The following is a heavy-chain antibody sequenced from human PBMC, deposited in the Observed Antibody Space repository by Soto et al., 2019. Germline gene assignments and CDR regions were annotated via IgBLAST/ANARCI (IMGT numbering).Heavy chain of an antibody. J-gene: IGHJ5*02. V-gene: IGHV3-23*01. D-gene: IGHD6-13*01. CDR1: GSPLGSYA. CDR3: ARRPSAAVGKHNYFDP. Sequence: HLLESGGGLVQPGGSLRLSCIASGSPLGSYAMNWVRQAPGKGLEWVSTISIGGHDTFYADSVKGRFTISRDNSRNTRYLLMNSLRAEDTAVYYCARRPSAAVGKHNYFDPWGQGTLVTVSS. CDR2: ISIGGHDT.